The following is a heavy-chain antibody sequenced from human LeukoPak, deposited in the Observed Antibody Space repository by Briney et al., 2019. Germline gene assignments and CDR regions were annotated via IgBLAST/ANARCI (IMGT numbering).Heavy chain of an antibody. J-gene: IGHJ4*02. D-gene: IGHD1-26*01. CDR1: GGSVSSGRYY. CDR3: ARGDRVGASGYYFDY. CDR2: IYYSGTT. Sequence: SQTLSLTCTVSGGSVSSGRYYWSWIRQPPGKGLECIGYIYYSGTTSYTPSLKSRVTMSVDTANNQFSLKLSSVTAADTAVYYCARGDRVGASGYYFDYWGQGILVTVSS. V-gene: IGHV4-61*01.